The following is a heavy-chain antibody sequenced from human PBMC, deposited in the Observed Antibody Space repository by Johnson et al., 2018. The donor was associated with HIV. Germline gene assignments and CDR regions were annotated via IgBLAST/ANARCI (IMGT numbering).Heavy chain of an antibody. Sequence: QMLLVESGGGVVQPGRSLRLSCTASGFTFSSYGIHWVRQAPGKGLEWVSAISGSGGSTYYADSVKGRFTISRDNSKNTLYLQMNSLRADDTAVYYCARDKGGIVGYDAFDIWGQGTMVTVSS. V-gene: IGHV3-NL1*01. D-gene: IGHD1-26*01. J-gene: IGHJ3*02. CDR3: ARDKGGIVGYDAFDI. CDR2: ISGSGGST. CDR1: GFTFSSYG.